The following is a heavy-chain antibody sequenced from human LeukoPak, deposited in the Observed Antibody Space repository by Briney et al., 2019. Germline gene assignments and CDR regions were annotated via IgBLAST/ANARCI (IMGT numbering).Heavy chain of an antibody. CDR2: IIPIFGTA. CDR3: ARARLNTNWFDP. D-gene: IGHD1/OR15-1a*01. V-gene: IGHV1-69*05. J-gene: IGHJ5*02. Sequence: ASVKVSCKASGGTFSSYAISWVRQAPGQGLEWMGRIIPIFGTANYAQKFQGRVTITTDESTSTAYMELSSLRSEDTAVYYCARARLNTNWFDPWGQGTLVTVSS. CDR1: GGTFSSYA.